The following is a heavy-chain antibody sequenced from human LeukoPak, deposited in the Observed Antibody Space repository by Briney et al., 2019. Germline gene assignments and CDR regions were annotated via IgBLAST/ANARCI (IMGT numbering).Heavy chain of an antibody. V-gene: IGHV1-69*01. D-gene: IGHD2-2*01. Sequence: SVKVSCKASGGTFSSYAISWVRQAPGQGLEWMGGIIPIFGTANYAQKFQGRVTLTADESTSTAYMELSSLRSEDTAVYYCARVRDQLLLFGSFDYWGQGTLVTVSS. CDR3: ARVRDQLLLFGSFDY. CDR2: IIPIFGTA. J-gene: IGHJ4*02. CDR1: GGTFSSYA.